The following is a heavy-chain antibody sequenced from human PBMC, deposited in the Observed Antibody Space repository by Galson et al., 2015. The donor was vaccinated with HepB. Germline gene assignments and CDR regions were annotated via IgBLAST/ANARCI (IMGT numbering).Heavy chain of an antibody. Sequence: SVKVSCKASGDTFSSYAMSWVRQAPGQGLEWMGGIITIFGTANYAQEFQGRVTITADNSTSTAYMEMSSLRPEDTAVYYCARDGKTRGYYDRSGYCGTHFDYWGQGTLVTVSS. D-gene: IGHD3-22*01. CDR1: GDTFSSYA. V-gene: IGHV1-69*06. CDR3: ARDGKTRGYYDRSGYCGTHFDY. CDR2: IITIFGTA. J-gene: IGHJ4*02.